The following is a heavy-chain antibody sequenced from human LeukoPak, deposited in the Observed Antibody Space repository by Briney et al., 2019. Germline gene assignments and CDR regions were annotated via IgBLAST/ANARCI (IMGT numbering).Heavy chain of an antibody. CDR3: ARGPYSYDSSGAFDI. CDR1: GGSISSYY. V-gene: IGHV4-59*08. Sequence: PSETLSLTCTVSGGSISSYYWSWIRQPPGKGLEWIGYVYYSGSTNYNPSLKSRVTISVDTSKDQFSLKLSSVTAADTAVYFCARGPYSYDSSGAFDIWGQGTMVTVSS. J-gene: IGHJ3*02. CDR2: VYYSGST. D-gene: IGHD3-22*01.